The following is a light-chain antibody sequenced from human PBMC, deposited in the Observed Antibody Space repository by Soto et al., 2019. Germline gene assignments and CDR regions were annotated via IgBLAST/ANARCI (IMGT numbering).Light chain of an antibody. CDR1: SSDVGSYNL. CDR2: EGS. CDR3: CSYAGSSTFAV. Sequence: QSVLTQPASVSGSPGQSITISCTGTSSDVGSYNLVSWYQQHPGKAPKLMIYEGSKRPSRVSNRFSGSKSGNTASLTISGLQAEDEADYYCCSYAGSSTFAVFGGGTKVTVL. J-gene: IGLJ3*02. V-gene: IGLV2-23*03.